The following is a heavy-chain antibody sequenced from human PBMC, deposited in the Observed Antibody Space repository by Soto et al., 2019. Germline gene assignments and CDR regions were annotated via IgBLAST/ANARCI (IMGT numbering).Heavy chain of an antibody. V-gene: IGHV4-31*11. D-gene: IGHD3-10*01. J-gene: IGHJ6*02. CDR1: GGSISSGNYY. Sequence: QVQLQESGPGLVKSSQTLSLTCAVSGGSISSGNYYWSWIRQHPGKGLEWIGYIFYSGSTYYNPSLKSRVTISVDTSKTQFSLKLSSVTAADTALYYCARDFGWFGELGPLPAGMDVWGQGTTVAVSS. CDR3: ARDFGWFGELGPLPAGMDV. CDR2: IFYSGST.